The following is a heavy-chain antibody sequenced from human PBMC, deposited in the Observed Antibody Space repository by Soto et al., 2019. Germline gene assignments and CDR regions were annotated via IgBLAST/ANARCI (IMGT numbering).Heavy chain of an antibody. D-gene: IGHD6-13*01. CDR3: AKRGSGQQLVLKGGGGMDV. CDR1: GFTFSSYG. Sequence: QVQLVESGGGVVQPGRSLRLSCAASGFTFSSYGMHWVRQAPGKGLEWVAVISYDGSNKYYADSVKGRFTISRDNSKNTLYLQMNSLRAEDTAVYYCAKRGSGQQLVLKGGGGMDVWGQGTTVTVSS. CDR2: ISYDGSNK. J-gene: IGHJ6*02. V-gene: IGHV3-30*18.